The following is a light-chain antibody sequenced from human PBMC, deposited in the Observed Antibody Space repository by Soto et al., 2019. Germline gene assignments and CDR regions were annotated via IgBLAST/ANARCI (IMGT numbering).Light chain of an antibody. V-gene: IGLV2-11*01. J-gene: IGLJ2*01. CDR1: SSDIGGYIY. CDR2: DVS. Sequence: QSALTQPRSVSGSPGQSVPISCTGTSSDIGGYIYVSWYHQHPGKSPQLMICDVSQRPSGVPDRFSGSKSGNTASLTISGLQSEDEAYYYCCSYAGSYTLLFGGGTNLTVL. CDR3: CSYAGSYTLL.